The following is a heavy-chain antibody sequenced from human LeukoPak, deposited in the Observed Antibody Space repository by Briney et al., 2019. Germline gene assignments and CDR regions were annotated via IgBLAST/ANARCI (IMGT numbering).Heavy chain of an antibody. J-gene: IGHJ4*02. D-gene: IGHD2-15*01. CDR2: ISENGGST. V-gene: IGHV3-23*01. Sequence: GGSLRLSCAASGFRFITYAMSWVRQAPGKGLEWVSAISENGGSTYYADSVKGRFIISRDNSKNTLYLQMNSLRAEDTAVYYCAKTSGGNYWGQGTLDTVSS. CDR1: GFRFITYA. CDR3: AKTSGGNY.